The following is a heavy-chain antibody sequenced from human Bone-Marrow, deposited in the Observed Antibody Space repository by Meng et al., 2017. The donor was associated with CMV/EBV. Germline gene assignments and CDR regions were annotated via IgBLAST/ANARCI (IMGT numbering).Heavy chain of an antibody. CDR2: LYSGGNT. V-gene: IGHV3-66*02. CDR1: AFTVSSKY. Sequence: GGSLRLSCSASAFTVSSKYMSWVRQAPGKGLEWLSILYSGGNTYYADSVKGRFTISRDNSKNTLYLQMNILRPEDTAVYYCARHTSDYYYYGMDVWGQGTTVTVSS. CDR3: ARHTSDYYYYGMDV. J-gene: IGHJ6*02. D-gene: IGHD2-2*01.